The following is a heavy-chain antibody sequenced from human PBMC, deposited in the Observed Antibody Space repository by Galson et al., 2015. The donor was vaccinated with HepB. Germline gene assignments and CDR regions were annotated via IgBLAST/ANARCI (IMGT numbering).Heavy chain of an antibody. V-gene: IGHV1-2*02. CDR3: ARGPIRNWFDP. CDR1: GYTFTGYY. J-gene: IGHJ5*02. CDR2: VNPNSGGT. Sequence: GYTFTGYYMHWVRQAPGQGLEWMGWVNPNSGGTNYAQKFQGRVTMTRDTSINTAYMELRRLRSDDTAVYYCARGPIRNWFDPWGQGTLVTVSS.